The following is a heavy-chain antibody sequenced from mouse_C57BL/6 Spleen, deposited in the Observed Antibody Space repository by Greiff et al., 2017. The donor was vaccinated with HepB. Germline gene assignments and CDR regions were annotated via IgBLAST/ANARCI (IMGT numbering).Heavy chain of an antibody. D-gene: IGHD1-1*01. J-gene: IGHJ4*01. CDR3: ARRGSRSLYYAMDY. CDR2: IWSGGST. Sequence: QVHVKQSGPGLVQPSQSLSITCTVSGFSLTSYGVHWVRQSPGKGLEWLGVIWSGGSTDYNAAFISRLSISKDNSKSQVFFKMNSLQADDTAIYYCARRGSRSLYYAMDYWGQGTSVTVSS. V-gene: IGHV2-2*01. CDR1: GFSLTSYG.